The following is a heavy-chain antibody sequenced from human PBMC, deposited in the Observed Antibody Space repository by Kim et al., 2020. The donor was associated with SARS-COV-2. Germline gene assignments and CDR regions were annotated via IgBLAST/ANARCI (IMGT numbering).Heavy chain of an antibody. Sequence: GGSLRLSCAASGFTFSSYAMHWVRQAPGKGLEWVAVISYDGSNKYYADSVKGRFTISRDNSKNTLYLQMNSLRAEDTAVYYCAREGAQEERPSNWFDPWGQGTLVTVSS. CDR1: GFTFSSYA. CDR3: AREGAQEERPSNWFDP. V-gene: IGHV3-30*04. D-gene: IGHD6-25*01. J-gene: IGHJ5*02. CDR2: ISYDGSNK.